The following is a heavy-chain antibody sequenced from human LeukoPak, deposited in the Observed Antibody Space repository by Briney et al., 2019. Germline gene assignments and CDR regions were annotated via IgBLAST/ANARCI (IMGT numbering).Heavy chain of an antibody. CDR2: INLDGSEI. Sequence: GGSLGLSCAASGFTFDDYAMHWVRQAPGKGLEWVANINLDGSEINYLDSLTGRLTISRDNAKDSLYLQMNGLRAEDTAVYFCVRDRGYSTFDYWGQGTLVTVSS. D-gene: IGHD3-22*01. CDR1: GFTFDDYA. CDR3: VRDRGYSTFDY. V-gene: IGHV3-7*03. J-gene: IGHJ4*02.